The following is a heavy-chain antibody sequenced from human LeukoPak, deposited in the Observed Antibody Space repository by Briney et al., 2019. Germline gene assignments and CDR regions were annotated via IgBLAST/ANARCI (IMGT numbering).Heavy chain of an antibody. CDR3: ARDSLAVAGTRDY. CDR2: IYSGGST. V-gene: IGHV3-66*01. Sequence: GGSLRLSCAASGFTVSSNYMSWVRQAPGKGLEWVSVIYSGGSTYYADSVKGRFTISRDNSKNTLYLQMNSLRAEDTAVYYCARDSLAVAGTRDYWGQGTLVTVSS. D-gene: IGHD6-19*01. J-gene: IGHJ4*02. CDR1: GFTVSSNY.